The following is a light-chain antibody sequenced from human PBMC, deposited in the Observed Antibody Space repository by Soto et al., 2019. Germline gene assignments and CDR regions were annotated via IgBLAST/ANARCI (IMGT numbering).Light chain of an antibody. Sequence: DIQMTQSPTSLSASVGDRVTITCRASQDIRNFVAWYQQKPGKAHKLLIYAASTLQSGVPSRFSGSGSGTDFTLTINSLPPEDVATYSCQKYSSVPVFGPGTKVEIK. J-gene: IGKJ3*01. CDR1: QDIRNF. CDR2: AAS. CDR3: QKYSSVPV. V-gene: IGKV1-27*01.